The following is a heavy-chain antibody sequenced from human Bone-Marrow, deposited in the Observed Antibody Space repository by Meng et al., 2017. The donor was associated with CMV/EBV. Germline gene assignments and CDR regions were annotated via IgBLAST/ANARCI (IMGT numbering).Heavy chain of an antibody. J-gene: IGHJ5*02. CDR3: ARAQSSSWSHNWFDP. D-gene: IGHD6-13*01. Sequence: GESLKISCAASGFTFSNYEMNWVRQAPGKGLEWVSSISSSSSYIYYADSVKGRFTISRDNAKNSLYLQMNSLRAEDTAVYYCARAQSSSWSHNWFDPWGQGTLVTVSS. CDR2: ISSSSSYI. CDR1: GFTFSNYE. V-gene: IGHV3-21*01.